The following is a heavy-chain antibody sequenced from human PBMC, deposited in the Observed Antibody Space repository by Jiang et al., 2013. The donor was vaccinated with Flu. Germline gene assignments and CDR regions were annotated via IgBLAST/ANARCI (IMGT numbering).Heavy chain of an antibody. CDR3: ARDPWVPRRGVATIGIYFDY. V-gene: IGHV3-30*04. D-gene: IGHD5-12*01. Sequence: KGLEWVAVISYDGSNKYYADSVKGRFTISRDNSKNTLYLQMNSLRAEDTAVYYCARDPWVPRRGVATIGIYFDYWGQGTLVTVSS. J-gene: IGHJ4*02. CDR2: ISYDGSNK.